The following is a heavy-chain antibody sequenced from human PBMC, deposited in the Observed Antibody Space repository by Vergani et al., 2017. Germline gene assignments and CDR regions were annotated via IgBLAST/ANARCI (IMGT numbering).Heavy chain of an antibody. CDR3: ASWSYYYDSSGSLHDAFDI. Sequence: QVQLQESGPGLVKPSETLSLTCTVSGGSISSYYWSWIRQPPGKGLEWIGRIYTSGSTNYNPSLKSRVTISVDTSKNQFSLKLSSVTAADTAVYYCASWSYYYDSSGSLHDAFDIWGQGTMVTVSS. V-gene: IGHV4-4*08. CDR1: GGSISSYY. J-gene: IGHJ3*02. CDR2: IYTSGST. D-gene: IGHD3-22*01.